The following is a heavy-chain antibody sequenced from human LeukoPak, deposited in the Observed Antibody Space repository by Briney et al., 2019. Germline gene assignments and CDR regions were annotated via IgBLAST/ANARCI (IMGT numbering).Heavy chain of an antibody. CDR1: GFTFSSYD. J-gene: IGHJ4*02. V-gene: IGHV3-33*01. D-gene: IGHD6-13*01. CDR2: IWYDGSSK. CDR3: ARVHSSSWAYFDN. Sequence: PGGSLRLSCAASGFTFSSYDMHWVRQAPAKGLEWVAVIWYDGSSKYYADSVKGRLTISRDNSKNTLYLQMDSLRAEDTAVYYCARVHSSSWAYFDNWGQGTLVTVSS.